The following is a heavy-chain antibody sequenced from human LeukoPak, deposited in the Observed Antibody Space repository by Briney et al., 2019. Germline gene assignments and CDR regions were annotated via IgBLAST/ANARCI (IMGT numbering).Heavy chain of an antibody. CDR2: ISSNGGST. D-gene: IGHD6-19*01. J-gene: IGHJ4*02. Sequence: GGSLRLYCAASGFTFSSYAMHWVRQAPGKGLEYVSAISSNGGSTYYANSVKGRFTISRDNSKNTLYLQMGSLRAEDMAVYYCARGAVAGTPRLDYWGQGTLVTVSS. V-gene: IGHV3-64*01. CDR1: GFTFSSYA. CDR3: ARGAVAGTPRLDY.